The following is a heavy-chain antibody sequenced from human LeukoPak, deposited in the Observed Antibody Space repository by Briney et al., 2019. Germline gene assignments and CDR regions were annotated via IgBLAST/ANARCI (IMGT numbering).Heavy chain of an antibody. CDR3: ASGGYCGSTSCYPNWFDP. V-gene: IGHV4-59*01. CDR2: ISYSGST. J-gene: IGHJ5*02. Sequence: SETLSLTCTVSGGSITSYHWSWIRQPPGKGLEWIGYISYSGSTNYNPSLKSRVTISLDASKNQFSLKLSSVTAADTAVYYCASGGYCGSTSCYPNWFDPWGQGTLVTVSS. CDR1: GGSITSYH. D-gene: IGHD2-2*01.